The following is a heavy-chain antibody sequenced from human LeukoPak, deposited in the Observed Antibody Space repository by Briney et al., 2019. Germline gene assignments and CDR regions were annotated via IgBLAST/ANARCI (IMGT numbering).Heavy chain of an antibody. D-gene: IGHD3-10*01. CDR2: IRYDGSNK. J-gene: IGHJ6*03. CDR1: GFTFSSYG. Sequence: GGSLRLSCAASGFTFSSYGTHWVRQAPGKGLEWVAFIRYDGSNKDYADSVKGRFIISRDNSKNTLYLQMNSLRSEDTAVYYCAKNYNYYYMDVWGKGTTVTVSS. V-gene: IGHV3-30*02. CDR3: AKNYNYYYMDV.